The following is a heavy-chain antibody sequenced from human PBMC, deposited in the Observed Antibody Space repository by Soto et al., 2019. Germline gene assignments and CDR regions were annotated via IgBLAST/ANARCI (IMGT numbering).Heavy chain of an antibody. D-gene: IGHD3-22*01. CDR1: GGSINSGGSF. J-gene: IGHJ5*01. CDR2: LSHTGNT. Sequence: QVQLQESGPGLVKPSQTLSLICTVSGGSINSGGSFWTWIRQHPGRAPEWIGYLSHTGNTYYNPSLKSRVLMSVDRSKNLLSLRLSSVTAADTAVYYCARGLYEPNWFDSWGQGTLVTVSS. V-gene: IGHV4-31*03. CDR3: ARGLYEPNWFDS.